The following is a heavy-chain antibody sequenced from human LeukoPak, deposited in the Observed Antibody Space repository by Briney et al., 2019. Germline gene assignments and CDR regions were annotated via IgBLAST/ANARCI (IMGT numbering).Heavy chain of an antibody. D-gene: IGHD7-27*01. CDR3: ARWSSLAGVDY. CDR2: MNPNSGNT. CDR1: GYTFTGYY. J-gene: IGHJ4*02. V-gene: IGHV1-8*03. Sequence: ASVKVSCKASGYTFTGYYMHWVRQAPGQGLEWMGWMNPNSGNTGYAQKFQGRVTITRNTSISTAYMELSSLRSEDTAVYYCARWSSLAGVDYWGQGTLVTVSS.